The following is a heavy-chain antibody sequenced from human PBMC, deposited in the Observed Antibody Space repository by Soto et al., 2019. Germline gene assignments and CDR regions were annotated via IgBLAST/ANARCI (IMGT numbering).Heavy chain of an antibody. CDR3: ARVIDSILEYFQY. Sequence: ASVKVSCKASGYTFTSYAMHWVRQAPGQRLEWMGWINAGNGNTKYSQKFQGRVTITRDTSASTAYMELSSLRSEDTAVYYCARVIDSILEYFQYWGQGTLVTVSS. J-gene: IGHJ1*01. CDR1: GYTFTSYA. V-gene: IGHV1-3*01. D-gene: IGHD3-22*01. CDR2: INAGNGNT.